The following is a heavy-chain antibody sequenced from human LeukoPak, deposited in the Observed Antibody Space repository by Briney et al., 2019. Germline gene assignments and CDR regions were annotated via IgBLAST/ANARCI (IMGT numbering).Heavy chain of an antibody. CDR3: TTPDTARGYHKYGMDV. J-gene: IGHJ6*02. CDR2: ISSKAYCGTT. D-gene: IGHD5-18*01. Sequence: GGSLRLSCTASGFTFGDYAMSWFGQAPGKGLEWVGFISSKAYCGTTEYAASVKGRFTISRDDSKSIAYLQMNSLKPEDTAVYYCTTPDTARGYHKYGMDVWGQGTTVTVSS. V-gene: IGHV3-49*03. CDR1: GFTFGDYA.